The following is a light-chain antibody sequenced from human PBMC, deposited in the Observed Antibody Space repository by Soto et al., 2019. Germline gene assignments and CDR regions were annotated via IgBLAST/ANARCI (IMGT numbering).Light chain of an antibody. Sequence: IQMTQSPSTLSAYVGDRVTITCRASQGISSWLAWYQQKPGKAPKLLIYKASSLESGVPSRFSGSGSGTEFTLTISSLQPDDFATYYCQQYNSYWTFGQGTKVDIK. CDR3: QQYNSYWT. CDR1: QGISSW. CDR2: KAS. V-gene: IGKV1-5*03. J-gene: IGKJ1*01.